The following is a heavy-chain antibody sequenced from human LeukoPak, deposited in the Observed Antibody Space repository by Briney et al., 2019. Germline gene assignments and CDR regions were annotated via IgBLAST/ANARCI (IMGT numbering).Heavy chain of an antibody. Sequence: PGGSLRLSCVASGFTFSGSAKHWVRQASGKGLEWVARIRSKAGSYATEYAASVKGRFTISREDSKNTAYLQMNSLKTEDTAVYYCTGGTTVTTLDYWGQGTLVTVSS. J-gene: IGHJ4*02. D-gene: IGHD4-17*01. CDR1: GFTFSGSA. CDR2: IRSKAGSYAT. V-gene: IGHV3-73*01. CDR3: TGGTTVTTLDY.